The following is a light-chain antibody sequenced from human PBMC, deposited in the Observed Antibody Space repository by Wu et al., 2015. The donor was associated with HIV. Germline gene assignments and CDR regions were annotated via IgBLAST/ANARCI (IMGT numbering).Light chain of an antibody. CDR2: GTS. J-gene: IGKJ1*01. Sequence: EIVLTQSPGSLSLSPGERATLSCRASQSVDTSYVAWYQQKPGQAPRLLLYGTSNRATDIPDRFSGGGSGTDFTLTISRLEPEDFAVYYCQQYEASPRTFGQGTNVEI. CDR3: QQYEASPRT. CDR1: QSVDTSY. V-gene: IGKV3-20*01.